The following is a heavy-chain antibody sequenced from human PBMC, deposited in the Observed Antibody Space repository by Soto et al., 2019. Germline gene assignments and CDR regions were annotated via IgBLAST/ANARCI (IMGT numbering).Heavy chain of an antibody. D-gene: IGHD3-10*01. CDR2: INSDGSST. J-gene: IGHJ3*02. Sequence: GGSLRLSCAASGFTFSSFWMHWVRQAPGKGLVWVSRINSDGSSTTYADSVKGRFTISRDNAKNTLNLQMNSLRAEDTAVYYCARGWEYYYGSESFFDIWGQGTMVTVSS. CDR3: ARGWEYYYGSESFFDI. V-gene: IGHV3-74*01. CDR1: GFTFSSFW.